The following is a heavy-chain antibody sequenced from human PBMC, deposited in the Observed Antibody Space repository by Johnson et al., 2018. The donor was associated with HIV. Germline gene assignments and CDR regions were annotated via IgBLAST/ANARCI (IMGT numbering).Heavy chain of an antibody. Sequence: VQLVESGGGLIQPGGSLRLSCAASGFTVINTYMSWVRQPPGKGLEWVSVIYSGDSTFYAHSVKGRFTISRDNSKNTLYLQMNGLRVEDTALYYCAKDIRVRGRYDAFDIWGQGTMVTVSS. CDR2: IYSGDST. CDR1: GFTVINTY. J-gene: IGHJ3*02. D-gene: IGHD3-10*01. V-gene: IGHV3-53*01. CDR3: AKDIRVRGRYDAFDI.